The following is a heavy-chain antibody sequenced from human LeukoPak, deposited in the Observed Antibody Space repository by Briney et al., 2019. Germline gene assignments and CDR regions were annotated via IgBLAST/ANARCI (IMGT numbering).Heavy chain of an antibody. J-gene: IGHJ6*03. V-gene: IGHV4-34*01. Sequence: SETLCPTCAVYGGSFSGYYWSWIRQPPGKGLEWIGEINHSGSTNYNPSLKSRVTISVDTSKNQFSLKLSSVTAADTAVYYCARLRRGYSYGSSTYYNYMDVWGNGTMVTVSS. D-gene: IGHD5-18*01. CDR3: ARLRRGYSYGSSTYYNYMDV. CDR1: GGSFSGYY. CDR2: INHSGST.